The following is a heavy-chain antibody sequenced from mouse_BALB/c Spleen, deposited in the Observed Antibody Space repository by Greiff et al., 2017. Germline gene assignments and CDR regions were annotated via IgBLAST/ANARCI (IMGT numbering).Heavy chain of an antibody. D-gene: IGHD2-3*01. Sequence: EVQLVESGGGLVQPGGSRKLSCAASGFTFSDYGMAWVRQAPGKGPEWVAFISNLAYSIYYADTVTGRFTISRENAKNTLYLEMSSLRSEDTAMYYCARVDGYYDYWGQGTTLTVSS. J-gene: IGHJ2*01. CDR1: GFTFSDYG. CDR3: ARVDGYYDY. V-gene: IGHV5-15*02. CDR2: ISNLAYSI.